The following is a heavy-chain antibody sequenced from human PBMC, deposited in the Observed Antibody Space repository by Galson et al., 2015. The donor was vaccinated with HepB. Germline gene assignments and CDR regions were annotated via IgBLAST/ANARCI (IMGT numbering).Heavy chain of an antibody. V-gene: IGHV3-23*01. D-gene: IGHD6-6*01. Sequence: SLRLSCAASGFPFSTYTMSWVRQAPGKGLEWVSAISGSGGTTYYADSVRGRFTISRDNTKRTLYLQMNRLRGEDTALYYCAKDRNSTSPGTYGMDVWGQRTTVTVFS. J-gene: IGHJ6*02. CDR2: ISGSGGTT. CDR3: AKDRNSTSPGTYGMDV. CDR1: GFPFSTYT.